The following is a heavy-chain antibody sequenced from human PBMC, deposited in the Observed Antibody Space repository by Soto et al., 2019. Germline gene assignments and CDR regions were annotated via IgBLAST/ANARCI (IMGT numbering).Heavy chain of an antibody. V-gene: IGHV3-30*04. CDR3: GREPYISGHYSGGCDV. Sequence: QVQLVESGGGMVQPGRSLRLSCAASGFTFSSYAMHWVRQAPGKGLEWVAVVSHDGKTEYHAASVKGRFTISRDTSANSLSLQMNSLRDEDTAVYYCGREPYISGHYSGGCDVWGQGTMVTVSS. J-gene: IGHJ3*01. D-gene: IGHD3-22*01. CDR2: VSHDGKTE. CDR1: GFTFSSYA.